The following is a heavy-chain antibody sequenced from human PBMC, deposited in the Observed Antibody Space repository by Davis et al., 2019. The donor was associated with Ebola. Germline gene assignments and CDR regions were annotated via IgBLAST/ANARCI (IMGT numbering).Heavy chain of an antibody. CDR1: GFTFGDYA. D-gene: IGHD3-22*01. V-gene: IGHV3-49*03. J-gene: IGHJ6*02. Sequence: GESLKISCTASGFTFGDYAMSWFRQAPGKGLEWVGFIRSKAYGGTTEYAASVKGRFIISRDDSKSIAYLQMNSLKTEDTAVYYCTTATMIVVVITYGMDVWGQGTTVTVPS. CDR2: IRSKAYGGTT. CDR3: TTATMIVVVITYGMDV.